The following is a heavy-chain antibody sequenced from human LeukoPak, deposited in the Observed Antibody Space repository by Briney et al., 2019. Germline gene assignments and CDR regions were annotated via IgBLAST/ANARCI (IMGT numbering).Heavy chain of an antibody. Sequence: GRSLRLSCAASGFTFSSYGMHWVRQAPGKGLEWVAVIWYDGSNKYYADSVKGRFTISRDNSKNTLYLQMNSLRTEDTAIYFCAKDGDWTFDIWGQGTMVTVSS. CDR3: AKDGDWTFDI. D-gene: IGHD2-21*01. CDR2: IWYDGSNK. V-gene: IGHV3-33*06. CDR1: GFTFSSYG. J-gene: IGHJ3*02.